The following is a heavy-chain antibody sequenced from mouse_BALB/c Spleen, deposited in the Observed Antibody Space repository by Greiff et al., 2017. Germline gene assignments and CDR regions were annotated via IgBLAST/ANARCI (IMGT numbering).Heavy chain of an antibody. V-gene: IGHV5-4*02. CDR2: ISDGGSYT. D-gene: IGHD2-4*01. CDR3: ARVYDYDEAWFAY. Sequence: EVQVVESGGGLVKPGGSLKLSCAASGFTFSDYYMYWVRQTPEKRLEWVATISDGGSYTYYPDTVTGRFTITRDNAKNTLYLEMSSLRSEDTAMYYCARVYDYDEAWFAYWGQGTLVTASA. J-gene: IGHJ3*01. CDR1: GFTFSDYY.